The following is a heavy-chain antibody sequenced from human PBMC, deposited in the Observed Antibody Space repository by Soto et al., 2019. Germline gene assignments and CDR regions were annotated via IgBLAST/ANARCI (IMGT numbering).Heavy chain of an antibody. D-gene: IGHD2-15*01. Sequence: GESLKISCKGSGYSFAGYWIGWVRQMPGKGLDWMGVIYPGDSDTRYSPSFQGQVTISADKSISTAYLQWSSLKASDTAMYYCARHGDALCSGGRCQLYYFYGMDVWGQGTTVTVSS. V-gene: IGHV5-51*01. CDR2: IYPGDSDT. J-gene: IGHJ6*02. CDR1: GYSFAGYW. CDR3: ARHGDALCSGGRCQLYYFYGMDV.